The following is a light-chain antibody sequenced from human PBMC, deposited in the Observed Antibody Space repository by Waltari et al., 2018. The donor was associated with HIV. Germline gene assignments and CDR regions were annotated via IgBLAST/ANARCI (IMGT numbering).Light chain of an antibody. J-gene: IGLJ1*01. CDR1: SLRTNY. CDR2: GKN. Sequence: SDELTQAPEVSVALGQTVKITCQGDSLRTNYASWYQQKPGQAPVIVIYGKNNRPSGIPDRFSAANSGNIASLTISAALVEDEATYFCGSRDVTVDQRVFGPGTWVAV. V-gene: IGLV3-19*01. CDR3: GSRDVTVDQRV.